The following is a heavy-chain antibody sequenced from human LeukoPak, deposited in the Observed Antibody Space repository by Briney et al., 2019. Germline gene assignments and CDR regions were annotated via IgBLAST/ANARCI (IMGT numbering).Heavy chain of an antibody. CDR3: AADLSNPRMGASYLDA. CDR2: IIVGSGAT. Sequence: SVKVSCKASGFTSTNFAVQWVRQPRGQRLEWIGWIIVGSGATKCAQDFQERVTITRDLSTSTLYMELRSLTSEDTAVYHCAADLSNPRMGASYLDAWGQGTLVTVSS. D-gene: IGHD3-16*01. V-gene: IGHV1-58*01. CDR1: GFTSTNFA. J-gene: IGHJ5*02.